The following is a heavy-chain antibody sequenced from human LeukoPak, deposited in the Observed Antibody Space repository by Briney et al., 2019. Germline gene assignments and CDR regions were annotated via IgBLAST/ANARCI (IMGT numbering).Heavy chain of an antibody. J-gene: IGHJ3*02. CDR3: AREGDSSEPGAFDI. D-gene: IGHD6-19*01. Sequence: ASVKVSCKASGYTFTGYYMHWVRQAPGQGLEWMGWINPNSGGTNYAQKFQGWVTMTRDTSISTAYMELSRLRSDDTAVYYCAREGDSSEPGAFDIWGQGTMVTVSS. CDR2: INPNSGGT. V-gene: IGHV1-2*04. CDR1: GYTFTGYY.